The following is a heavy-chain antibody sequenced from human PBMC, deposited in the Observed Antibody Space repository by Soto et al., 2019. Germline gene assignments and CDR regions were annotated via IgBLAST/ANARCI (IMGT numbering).Heavy chain of an antibody. J-gene: IGHJ4*02. V-gene: IGHV3-23*01. D-gene: IGHD3-10*01. Sequence: EVQLLESGGGLVQPGGSLRLSCAASGFTFINYAMSWVRQAPGKGLEWVSTISAGGTKFYADSVKGRFTISRDNPKNTLYLRMDCLRVEDAAVYYCVKGYPYGSGSYLSAFDCWGQGTLVTVSS. CDR3: VKGYPYGSGSYLSAFDC. CDR1: GFTFINYA. CDR2: ISAGGTK.